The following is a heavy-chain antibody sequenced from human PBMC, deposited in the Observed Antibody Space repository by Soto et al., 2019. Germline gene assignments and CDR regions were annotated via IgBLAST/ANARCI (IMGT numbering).Heavy chain of an antibody. CDR3: ASPTGKLDY. Sequence: QVQLVQSGAEVKKPGSSVKVSCRASGGTFSNYAISWVRQAPGQGLEWMGGIVPVCGTANYAQKFQGRITITADESTSTAYMELSSLRSDDTAVYYCASPTGKLDYWGQGTLVTVSS. J-gene: IGHJ4*02. CDR2: IVPVCGTA. D-gene: IGHD2-8*02. CDR1: GGTFSNYA. V-gene: IGHV1-69*01.